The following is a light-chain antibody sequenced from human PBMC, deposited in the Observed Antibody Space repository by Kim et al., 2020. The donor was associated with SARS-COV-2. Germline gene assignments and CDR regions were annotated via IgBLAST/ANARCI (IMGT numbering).Light chain of an antibody. J-gene: IGKJ2*01. Sequence: SASVGDRVTIACRASQSISSWLAWYQQKAGKAPKLLIYDASSLESGVPSRFSGSGSGTEFTLTISSLQPDDFATYYCQQYNSYPYTFGQGTKLEI. CDR2: DAS. V-gene: IGKV1-5*01. CDR3: QQYNSYPYT. CDR1: QSISSW.